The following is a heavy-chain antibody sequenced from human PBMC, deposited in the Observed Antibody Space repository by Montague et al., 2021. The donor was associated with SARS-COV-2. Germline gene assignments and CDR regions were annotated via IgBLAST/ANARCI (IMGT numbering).Heavy chain of an antibody. Sequence: SRRISCEASGFNFSSYEMNWVRQAPGKGLEWVSYISSSGSTIYYADSVKGRFTISRDNAKNSLYLQMNSLRAEDTAVYYCARAVPYVFRPLKYFDYWGQGTLVTVSS. J-gene: IGHJ4*02. CDR2: ISSSGSTI. CDR1: GFNFSSYE. CDR3: ARAVPYVFRPLKYFDY. V-gene: IGHV3-48*03. D-gene: IGHD3-16*01.